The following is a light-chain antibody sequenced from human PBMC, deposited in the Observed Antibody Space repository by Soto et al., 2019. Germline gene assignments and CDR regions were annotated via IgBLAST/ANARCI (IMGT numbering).Light chain of an antibody. Sequence: DVQVTQSPSSLSASVGDRVTITCRTSQIIVTYLSWYQQRPGKAPTLLIYGASTLQRGVPSRFSGSGSGTDFSLTIDSLQLEDSATYYCQQTYSTPITFGRGTRLDIK. CDR2: GAS. V-gene: IGKV1-39*01. CDR1: QIIVTY. J-gene: IGKJ5*01. CDR3: QQTYSTPIT.